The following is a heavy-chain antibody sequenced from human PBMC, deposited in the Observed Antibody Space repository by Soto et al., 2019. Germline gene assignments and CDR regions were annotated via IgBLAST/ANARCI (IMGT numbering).Heavy chain of an antibody. D-gene: IGHD1-20*01. CDR3: AKAGSLAAARPYNWNAD. CDR1: GFTFSSYG. V-gene: IGHV3-30*18. J-gene: IGHJ4*02. Sequence: GGSLRLSCAASGFTFSSYGMHWVRQAPGKGLEWVAVISYDGSNKYYADSVKGRFTISRDNSKNTLYLQMNSLRAEDTAVYYCAKAGSLAAARPYNWNADWGQGTLVTVSS. CDR2: ISYDGSNK.